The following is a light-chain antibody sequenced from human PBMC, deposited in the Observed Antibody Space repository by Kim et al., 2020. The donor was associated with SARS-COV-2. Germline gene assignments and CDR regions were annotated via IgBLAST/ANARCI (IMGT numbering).Light chain of an antibody. CDR3: HSYGSRDQGV. CDR1: SWSSAGKY. Sequence: KTVTIRCSGGSWSSAGKYVERYEQRAGSAPTTVIYDDDQRPSGVPDRFSGAVDSSSNAAALTISRLKTTDEADYYWHSYGSRDQGVFGGGTQRTVL. V-gene: IGLV6-57*02. CDR2: DDD. J-gene: IGLJ2*01.